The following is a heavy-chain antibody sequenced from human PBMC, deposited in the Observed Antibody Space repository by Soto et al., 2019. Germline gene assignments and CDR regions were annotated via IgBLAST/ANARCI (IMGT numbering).Heavy chain of an antibody. CDR1: GFTFSSYA. J-gene: IGHJ5*02. D-gene: IGHD3-3*02. Sequence: PGGSLRLSCAASGFTFSSYAMSWVRQAPGKGLEWVSAISGSGDSTYYADSVKGRFTISRDTSKNTLYLQMDSLRAEDTALYYCAAFDPGPMGFDPWGQGTLVTVSS. CDR2: ISGSGDST. V-gene: IGHV3-23*01. CDR3: AAFDPGPMGFDP.